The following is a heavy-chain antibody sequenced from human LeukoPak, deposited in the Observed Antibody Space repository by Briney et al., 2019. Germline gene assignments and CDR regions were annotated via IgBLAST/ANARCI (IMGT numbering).Heavy chain of an antibody. Sequence: SETLSLTCTVSVGSLSSYYWSWIRQPPGKGLEWIGYIHYSGSTNYNPSLKSRVTISLDTSKNQVSLKLSSVTAADTAVYYCARHSSDWYAFYNWGQGTKVTVSS. D-gene: IGHD6-19*01. V-gene: IGHV4-59*08. CDR2: IHYSGST. CDR1: VGSLSSYY. CDR3: ARHSSDWYAFYN. J-gene: IGHJ3*02.